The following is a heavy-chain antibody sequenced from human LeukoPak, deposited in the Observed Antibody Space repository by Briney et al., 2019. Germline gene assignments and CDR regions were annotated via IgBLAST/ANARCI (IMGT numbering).Heavy chain of an antibody. V-gene: IGHV3-30-3*01. CDR3: ANGPRGLDY. Sequence: PGGSLRLSCAASGFTFSSYAMHWVRQAPGKGLEWVAVISYDGSNKYYADSVKGRFTISRDNSKNTLYLQMNSLRAEDTAVYYCANGPRGLDYWGQGTLVTVSS. CDR2: ISYDGSNK. CDR1: GFTFSSYA. J-gene: IGHJ4*02.